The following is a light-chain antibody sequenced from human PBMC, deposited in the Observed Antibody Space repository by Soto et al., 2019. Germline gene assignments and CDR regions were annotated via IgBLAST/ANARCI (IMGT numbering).Light chain of an antibody. CDR3: QVWDSSSDHPA. J-gene: IGLJ3*02. CDR1: NIGSKS. Sequence: SYELTQPPSVSVAPGQTARITCGGNNIGSKSVHWYQQKPGQAPVLVVYDDSDRPSGIPERFSGSNSGNTATLTISRVEDGDEADYYCQVWDSSSDHPAFGGGTKLTVL. CDR2: DDS. V-gene: IGLV3-21*02.